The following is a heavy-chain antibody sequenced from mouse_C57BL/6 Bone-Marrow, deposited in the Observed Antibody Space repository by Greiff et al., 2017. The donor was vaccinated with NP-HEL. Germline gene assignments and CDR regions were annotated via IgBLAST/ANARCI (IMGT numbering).Heavy chain of an antibody. Sequence: VQLQQSGAELVRPGASVKLSCTVSGFNIKDDYMHWVKQRPEQGLEWIGWIDPENGDTEYASKFQGKATITAETSSNTADLQLSSLTSEDTAVYYCTTGGSSPYAMDYWGQGTSVTVSS. CDR1: GFNIKDDY. V-gene: IGHV14-4*01. J-gene: IGHJ4*01. D-gene: IGHD1-1*01. CDR2: IDPENGDT. CDR3: TTGGSSPYAMDY.